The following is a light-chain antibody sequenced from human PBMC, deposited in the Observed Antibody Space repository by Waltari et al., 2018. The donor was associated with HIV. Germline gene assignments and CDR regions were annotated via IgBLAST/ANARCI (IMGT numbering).Light chain of an antibody. CDR2: GAS. V-gene: IGKV3-15*01. J-gene: IGKJ4*01. Sequence: EIVMTQSPATLSVSPGERVTVSCRASQTVSSSLAWYQQKPGQAPRLLIYGASTRATGIAARFSCSGSGTEFALTISSLQSEDFAVYYCQQYNDWPLTFGGGTRVEIK. CDR3: QQYNDWPLT. CDR1: QTVSSS.